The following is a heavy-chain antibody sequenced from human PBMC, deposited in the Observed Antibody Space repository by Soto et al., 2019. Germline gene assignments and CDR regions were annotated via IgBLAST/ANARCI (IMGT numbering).Heavy chain of an antibody. CDR2: IKKDGSEK. CDR1: GFSFSNDW. D-gene: IGHD4-4*01. CDR3: ARLQGSRAMDV. Sequence: EVQLVESGGDLVQPGGSLRLSCVASGFSFSNDWTTWVRQAPGKGLEWVANIKKDGSEKYYMDSVKGRFTISRDDAKNSLFLQMNSLRAEDTAIYYCARLQGSRAMDVW. J-gene: IGHJ6*01. V-gene: IGHV3-7*01.